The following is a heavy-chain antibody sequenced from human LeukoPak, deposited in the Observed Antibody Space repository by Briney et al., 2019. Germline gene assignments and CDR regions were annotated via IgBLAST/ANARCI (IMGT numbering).Heavy chain of an antibody. V-gene: IGHV3-21*01. CDR1: GFTFSNHA. CDR3: ARVLSGSGSYLWWFDP. D-gene: IGHD3-10*01. J-gene: IGHJ5*02. CDR2: IDNSGGFT. Sequence: GGSLRLSCAASGFTFSNHAMNWVRQAPGKGLEWVSSIDNSGGFTKYADSVKGRFTISRDNTKNSLYLQMNSLRAEDTAVYYCARVLSGSGSYLWWFDPWGQRTLVTLSS.